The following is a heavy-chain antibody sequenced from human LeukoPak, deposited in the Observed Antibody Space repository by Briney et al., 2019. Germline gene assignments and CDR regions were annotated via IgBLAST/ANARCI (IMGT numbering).Heavy chain of an antibody. CDR3: ARESETSGWYDY. D-gene: IGHD6-19*01. Sequence: GVSLRLSCAVSGFIYDNYAIHWVRQAPAKGLEWVSLISGDGGSNFYADSVRGRFTISRDNTRKSLSLQMSSLRSEDTALYYCARESETSGWYDYWGQRTLVTVSS. J-gene: IGHJ4*02. V-gene: IGHV3-43*02. CDR1: GFIYDNYA. CDR2: ISGDGGSN.